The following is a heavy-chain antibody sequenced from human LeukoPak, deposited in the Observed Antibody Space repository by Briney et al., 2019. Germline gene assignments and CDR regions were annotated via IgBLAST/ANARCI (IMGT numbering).Heavy chain of an antibody. Sequence: SQTLSLTCAVSGCSIGRGGYYWSWIRQHPGRGLEWIGYIYYSGSIYYNPSRKSRVSISMNLSKNQFSLNLRSVTAADTAMYFCARRDGYKQFDFWGEGPVVPVSS. CDR3: ARRDGYKQFDF. CDR2: IYYSGSI. J-gene: IGHJ4*02. D-gene: IGHD5-24*01. CDR1: GCSIGRGGYY. V-gene: IGHV4-31*11.